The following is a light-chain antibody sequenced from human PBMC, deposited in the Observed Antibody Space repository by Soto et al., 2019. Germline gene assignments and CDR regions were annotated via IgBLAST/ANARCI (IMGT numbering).Light chain of an antibody. CDR1: QTISSW. CDR3: QHYNSYSEA. V-gene: IGKV1-5*03. CDR2: KAS. Sequence: DIQMTQSPSPLSGSLAHRVPITCQARQTISSWLAWYQQKPGKAPKLLIYKASTLKSGVPSRFSGSGAGTEFSLTISSLLPDDFATYYCQHYNSYSEAFGQGTKV. J-gene: IGKJ1*01.